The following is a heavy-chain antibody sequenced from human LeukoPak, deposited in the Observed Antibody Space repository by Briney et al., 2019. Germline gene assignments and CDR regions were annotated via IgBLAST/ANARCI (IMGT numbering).Heavy chain of an antibody. CDR1: GFTVSSNY. CDR2: IYSGGST. V-gene: IGHV3-66*01. D-gene: IGHD3-9*01. J-gene: IGHJ3*02. Sequence: GGSLRLSRAASGFTVSSNYMSWVRQAPGKGLEWVSVIYSGGSTYYADSVKGRFTISRDNSKNTLYLQMNSLRAEDTAVYYCARNLRYYDILTGYYKDDAFDIWGQGTMVTVSS. CDR3: ARNLRYYDILTGYYKDDAFDI.